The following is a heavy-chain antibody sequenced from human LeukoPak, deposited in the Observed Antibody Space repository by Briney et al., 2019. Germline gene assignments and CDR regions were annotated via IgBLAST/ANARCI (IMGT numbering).Heavy chain of an antibody. CDR1: GFTFSSYA. Sequence: GSLRLSCAASGFTFSSYAMHWVRQAQGKGLEWVAVISYDGSNKYYADSVKGRFTISRDNSKNTLYLQLNSLRAEDTAMYYCARGPRDGYPTGVLDYWGQGTLVTVSS. J-gene: IGHJ4*02. D-gene: IGHD5-24*01. CDR2: ISYDGSNK. V-gene: IGHV3-30-3*01. CDR3: ARGPRDGYPTGVLDY.